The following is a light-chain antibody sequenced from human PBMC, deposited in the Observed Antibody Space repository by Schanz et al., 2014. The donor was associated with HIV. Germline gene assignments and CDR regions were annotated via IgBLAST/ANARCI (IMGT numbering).Light chain of an antibody. CDR1: QSVSSD. Sequence: EIVMTQSPATLSVSPGERATLSCRASQSVSSDLAWYQQKPGQAPRLLIYGASTKAPGIPDRFSGSGSETDFILTISRLEPEDFAVYYCQHYGSSPFTFGPGTKVDIK. CDR2: GAS. CDR3: QHYGSSPFT. J-gene: IGKJ3*01. V-gene: IGKV3-20*01.